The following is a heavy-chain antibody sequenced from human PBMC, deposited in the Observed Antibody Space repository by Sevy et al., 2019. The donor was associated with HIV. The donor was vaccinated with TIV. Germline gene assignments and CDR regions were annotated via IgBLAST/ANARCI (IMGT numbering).Heavy chain of an antibody. CDR2: ISYDGNIE. CDR3: ARDLGYESTGYLPLFDN. V-gene: IGHV3-30-3*01. Sequence: GGSLRLSCAASGFTFSTHAMHWVRQAPGKGLEWVAIISYDGNIEYYPDSVKGRFTISRDDSKNTLYLKMNILRSEDTALYYCARDLGYESTGYLPLFDNWGQGTLVTVSS. CDR1: GFTFSTHA. J-gene: IGHJ4*02. D-gene: IGHD3-22*01.